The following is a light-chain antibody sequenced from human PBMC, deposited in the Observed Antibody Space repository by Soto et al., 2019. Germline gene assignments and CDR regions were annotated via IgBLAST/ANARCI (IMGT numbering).Light chain of an antibody. J-gene: IGKJ2*03. CDR1: QDVNTN. CDR3: PHYCDWAPYS. V-gene: IGKV3-15*01. CDR2: GAS. Sequence: VLTQSPATLSVAPGERGTFSCRASQDVNTNVAWFQQKPGQSPRLLIYGASKRATGISDRFTGSGSGKEFSFTISNLQSQDSAVYYCPHYCDWAPYSFGQGTKLEIK.